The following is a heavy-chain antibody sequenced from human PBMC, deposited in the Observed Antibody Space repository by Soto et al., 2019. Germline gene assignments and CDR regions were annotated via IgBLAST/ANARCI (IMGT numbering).Heavy chain of an antibody. D-gene: IGHD5-12*01. Sequence: SETLSLTCTVSGGSISSGGYYWSWIRQHPGMGLEWIGYIYYSGSTYYNPSLKSRVTISVDTSKNQFSLKLSSVTAADTAVYYCARGIYSGYDAPWGQGTLVTVSS. CDR2: IYYSGST. V-gene: IGHV4-31*03. CDR3: ARGIYSGYDAP. J-gene: IGHJ5*02. CDR1: GGSISSGGYY.